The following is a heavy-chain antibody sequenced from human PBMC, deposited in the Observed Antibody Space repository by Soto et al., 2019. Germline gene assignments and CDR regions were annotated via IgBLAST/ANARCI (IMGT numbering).Heavy chain of an antibody. CDR1: GYAFSNYG. J-gene: IGHJ5*02. CDR3: ARVVPGAEDWFGP. D-gene: IGHD2-2*01. Sequence: ASVKVSCKTSGYAFSNYGITWVRQAPGQPLEWLGWISLYSDGTNYAQKFQGRVSMTTDTSTTTAYMELRSLRSDDTAVYYCARVVPGAEDWFGPWGQGTPVTVSS. V-gene: IGHV1-18*01. CDR2: ISLYSDGT.